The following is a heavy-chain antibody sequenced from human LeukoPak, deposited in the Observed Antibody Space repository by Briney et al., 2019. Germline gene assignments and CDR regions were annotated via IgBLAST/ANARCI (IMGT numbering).Heavy chain of an antibody. CDR1: GFTFSSYS. Sequence: GGSLRLSCAASGFTFSSYSMNWVRQAPGKGLEWVSSISSSSSYIHYADSVKGRFTISRDNAKNSLYLQMNSLRAEDTAVYCCARGGTAMVRDYYYYGMDVWGQGTTVTVSS. CDR2: ISSSSSYI. J-gene: IGHJ6*02. D-gene: IGHD5-18*01. CDR3: ARGGTAMVRDYYYYGMDV. V-gene: IGHV3-21*01.